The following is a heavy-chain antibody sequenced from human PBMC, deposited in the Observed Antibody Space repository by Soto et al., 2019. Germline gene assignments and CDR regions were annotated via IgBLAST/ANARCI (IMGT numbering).Heavy chain of an antibody. D-gene: IGHD2-15*01. CDR1: GYTFTSYD. V-gene: IGHV1-8*01. CDR2: MNPNSGNT. J-gene: IGHJ5*02. CDR3: ARLYCSGGSCMNWFDP. Sequence: ASVEVSCKASGYTFTSYDINWVRQATGQGLEWMGWMNPNSGNTGYAQKFQGRVTITADESTSTAYMELSSLRSEDTAVYYCARLYCSGGSCMNWFDPWGQGTLVTVSS.